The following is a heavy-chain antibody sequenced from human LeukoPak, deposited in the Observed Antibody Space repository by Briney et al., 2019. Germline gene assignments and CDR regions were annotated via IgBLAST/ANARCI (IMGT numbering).Heavy chain of an antibody. D-gene: IGHD3-10*01. CDR3: TTGPYDYGSGTYYH. J-gene: IGHJ4*02. V-gene: IGHV3-15*01. CDR1: GFTFSNAW. CDR2: IKSKTDGGTT. Sequence: GGSLRLSRAASGFTFSNAWMSWVRQAPGKGLEWVGRIKSKTDGGTTDYAAPVKGRFTISRDDSKNTLYVQMNSLKTEDTAVYYCTTGPYDYGSGTYYHWGQGTLVTVSS.